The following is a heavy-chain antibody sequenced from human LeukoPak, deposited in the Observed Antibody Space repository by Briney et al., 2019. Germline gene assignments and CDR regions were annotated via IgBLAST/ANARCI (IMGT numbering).Heavy chain of an antibody. CDR3: ARVLWSGDYPRFDC. CDR1: GFTFSSYD. CDR2: IGTAGDT. Sequence: GGSLRLSCAASGFTFSSYDMHWVRQPTGGGLEWVSGIGTAGDTYYLGSVKGRFTISRENAQNSLYLQMNSLRAGDTAVYYCARVLWSGDYPRFDCWGQGTLVTVSS. V-gene: IGHV3-13*01. J-gene: IGHJ4*02. D-gene: IGHD4-17*01.